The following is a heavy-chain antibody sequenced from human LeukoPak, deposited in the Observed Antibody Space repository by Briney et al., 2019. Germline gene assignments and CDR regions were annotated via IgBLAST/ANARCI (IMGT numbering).Heavy chain of an antibody. J-gene: IGHJ4*02. CDR3: ASWGPSGWSLDY. V-gene: IGHV4-39*01. CDR1: GGSISSSSYY. Sequence: PSETLSLTCTVSGGSISSSSYYWGWIRQPPGKGLEWIGSIYYSGSTYYNPSLKSRVTISVDTSKNQFSLKLSSVTAADTAVYYCASWGPSGWSLDYWGQGTLVTVSS. CDR2: IYYSGST. D-gene: IGHD6-19*01.